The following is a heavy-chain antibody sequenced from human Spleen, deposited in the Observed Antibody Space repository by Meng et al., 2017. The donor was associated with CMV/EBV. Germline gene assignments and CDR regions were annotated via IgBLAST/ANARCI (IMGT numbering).Heavy chain of an antibody. V-gene: IGHV3-30*19. CDR2: ISYDGSNK. D-gene: IGHD1-26*01. J-gene: IGHJ6*02. CDR3: AREGGAAWHYGMDV. CDR1: GFTFSSYG. Sequence: GGSLRLSCAASGFTFSSYGMHWVRQAPDKGLEWVAVISYDGSNKYYADSVKGRFTISRDNSKNTLYLQMNSLRAEDTAVYYCAREGGAAWHYGMDVWGQGTTVTVSS.